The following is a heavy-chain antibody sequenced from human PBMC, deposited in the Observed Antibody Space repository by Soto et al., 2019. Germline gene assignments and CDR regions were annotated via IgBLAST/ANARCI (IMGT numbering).Heavy chain of an antibody. J-gene: IGHJ6*02. Sequence: QVQLVQSGAEVKKPGSSVKVSCKASGGTFSSYAISWVRQAPGQGLEWMGGIIPIFGTANYAQKFQGRVTITADESTSTAYMELSILRSEDTAVYHCAVARDTIFGANQYYYYYGMDVWGQGTTVTVSS. D-gene: IGHD3-3*01. CDR1: GGTFSSYA. V-gene: IGHV1-69*01. CDR3: AVARDTIFGANQYYYYYGMDV. CDR2: IIPIFGTA.